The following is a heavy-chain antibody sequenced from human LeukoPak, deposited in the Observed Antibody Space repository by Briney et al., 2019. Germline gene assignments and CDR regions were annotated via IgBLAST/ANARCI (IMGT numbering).Heavy chain of an antibody. CDR2: ISSSGSAI. CDR3: ARGGSLGY. V-gene: IGHV3-48*03. D-gene: IGHD6-19*01. Sequence: GGSLSLSCAASGFTFSSYEMNWVRQAPGKGLEWVSKISSSGSAIYYADSVKGRFTISRENAKSTLYLRMSSLRAEDTAVYYCARGGSLGYWGQGTLVTVSS. CDR1: GFTFSSYE. J-gene: IGHJ4*02.